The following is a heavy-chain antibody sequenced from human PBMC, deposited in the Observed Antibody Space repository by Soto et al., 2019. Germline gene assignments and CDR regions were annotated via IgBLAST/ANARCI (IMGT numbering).Heavy chain of an antibody. D-gene: IGHD3-22*01. CDR3: ARSVSIGYYWNPFDL. V-gene: IGHV4-59*01. CDR2: IHYSGST. CDR1: GDSISTYY. J-gene: IGHJ3*01. Sequence: QVQLEESGPGLVKPSETLSLTCNVSGDSISTYYWNWVRQPPGQGLEWIGYIHYSGSTKYEPSLKSRVTIAVDMSNNQFSLELTSVTAADTAVYYCARSVSIGYYWNPFDLWGQGTVVTVSS.